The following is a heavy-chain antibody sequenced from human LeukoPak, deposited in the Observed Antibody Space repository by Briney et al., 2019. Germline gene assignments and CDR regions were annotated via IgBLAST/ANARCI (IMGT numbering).Heavy chain of an antibody. CDR3: TKDSDYDIRYNWFDP. Sequence: GRSLRLSCAASGFTFEDYAMHWVRLAPGRGLEWVSGISWNGGTIGYADSVKGRFTISRDNARNSLYLQMNSLRVEDTAFYYCTKDSDYDIRYNWFDPWGQGTLVTVSS. V-gene: IGHV3-9*01. CDR1: GFTFEDYA. J-gene: IGHJ5*02. D-gene: IGHD4-17*01. CDR2: ISWNGGTI.